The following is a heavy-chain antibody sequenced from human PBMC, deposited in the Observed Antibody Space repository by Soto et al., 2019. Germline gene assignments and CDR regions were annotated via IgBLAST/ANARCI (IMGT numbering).Heavy chain of an antibody. CDR2: INPNSGYT. CDR3: ASDRCSTTGCYSFDY. J-gene: IGHJ4*02. Sequence: ASVKAVTKVRGYTFTGYYIHWVRQAPGQEHESMGRINPNSGYTYYAQEFQGRVIMTRDTSISTDYMEPIRLRTHHNAVTYCASDRCSTTGCYSFDYWDQGTLVTVSS. V-gene: IGHV1-2*06. CDR1: GYTFTGYY. D-gene: IGHD2-2*01.